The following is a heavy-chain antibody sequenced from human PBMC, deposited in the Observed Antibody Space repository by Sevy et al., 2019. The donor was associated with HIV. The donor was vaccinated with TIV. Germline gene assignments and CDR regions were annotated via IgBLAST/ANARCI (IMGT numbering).Heavy chain of an antibody. CDR1: GYTLTELS. J-gene: IGHJ4*02. CDR2: FDPEDGKT. Sequence: ASVKVSCKVSGYTLTELSIHWVRQAPGKGLEWLVTFDPEDGKTIYAQNFQGRVTMTEDTSTDTTYMELISLRSEDTAVYYCASTRDYYDSSGYYFDYWGQGTLVTVSS. CDR3: ASTRDYYDSSGYYFDY. D-gene: IGHD3-22*01. V-gene: IGHV1-24*01.